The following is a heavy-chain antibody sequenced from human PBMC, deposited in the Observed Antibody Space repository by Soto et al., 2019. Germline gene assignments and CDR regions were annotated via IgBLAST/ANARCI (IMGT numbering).Heavy chain of an antibody. J-gene: IGHJ4*02. V-gene: IGHV3-64D*06. CDR1: GFTFSSYA. CDR2: ISSNGGST. Sequence: GGSLRLSCSASGFTFSSYAMHWVRQAPGKGLEYVSAISSNGGSTYYADYVKGRFTISRDNSKKTLYLQMSSLRAEDTTVYYCVKGAAPYGVNFDYWGQGTLVTVSS. CDR3: VKGAAPYGVNFDY. D-gene: IGHD4-17*01.